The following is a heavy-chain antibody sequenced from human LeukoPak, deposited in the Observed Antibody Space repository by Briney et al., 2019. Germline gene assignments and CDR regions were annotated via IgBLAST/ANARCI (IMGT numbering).Heavy chain of an antibody. CDR2: ISYDGSNK. Sequence: PGRSLRLSCAASGFTFSSYAMHWVRQAPGKGLEWVAVISYDGSNKYYADSVKGRFTISRDNSKNTLYLQMNSLRAEDTAVYYCARTYGPYSSSWPLSYWGQGTLVTVSS. CDR3: ARTYGPYSSSWPLSY. D-gene: IGHD6-13*01. J-gene: IGHJ4*02. CDR1: GFTFSSYA. V-gene: IGHV3-30-3*01.